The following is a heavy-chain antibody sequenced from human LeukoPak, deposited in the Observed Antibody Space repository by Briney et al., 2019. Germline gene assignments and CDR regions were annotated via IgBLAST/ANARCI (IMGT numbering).Heavy chain of an antibody. J-gene: IGHJ4*02. D-gene: IGHD6-19*01. CDR2: ISYDGSNK. Sequence: QPGRSLRLSCAASGSTFSSYGMHWVRQAPGKGLEWVAVISYDGSNKYYADSVKGRFTISRDNSKNTLYLQMNSLRAEDTAVYYCAKDETQWLVRFILDYWGQGTLVTVSS. V-gene: IGHV3-30*18. CDR1: GSTFSSYG. CDR3: AKDETQWLVRFILDY.